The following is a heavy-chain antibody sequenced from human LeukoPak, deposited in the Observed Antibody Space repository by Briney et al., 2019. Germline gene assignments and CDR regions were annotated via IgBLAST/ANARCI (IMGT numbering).Heavy chain of an antibody. CDR2: IYYSGNT. J-gene: IGHJ2*01. CDR1: GGSISSYY. CDR3: ARDRRGYWYFDL. Sequence: PSETLSLTCTVSGGSISSYYWSWIRQPPGKGLEWIGYIYYSGNTNYNPSLKSRVTISVDTSKNQFSLKLSSVTAADTAVYYCARDRRGYWYFDLWGRGTLVTVSS. V-gene: IGHV4-59*12.